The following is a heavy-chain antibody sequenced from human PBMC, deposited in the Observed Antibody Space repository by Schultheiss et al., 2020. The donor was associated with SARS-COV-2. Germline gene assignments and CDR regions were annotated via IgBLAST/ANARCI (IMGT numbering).Heavy chain of an antibody. CDR2: IYHSGST. D-gene: IGHD3-22*01. CDR1: GGSVSSGSYY. CDR3: AREGGSGYHYYYYYMDV. V-gene: IGHV4-39*07. J-gene: IGHJ6*03. Sequence: SQTLSLTCTVSGGSVSSGSYYWGWIRQPPGKGLEWIGSIYHSGSTYYNPSLKSRVTISVDTSKNQFSLKLSSVTAADTAVYYCAREGGSGYHYYYYYMDVWGKGTTVTVSS.